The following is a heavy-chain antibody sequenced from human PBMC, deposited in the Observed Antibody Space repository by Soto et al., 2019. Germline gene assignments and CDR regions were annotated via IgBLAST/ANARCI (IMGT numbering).Heavy chain of an antibody. Sequence: SETLSLTCTVSGASISGFYWSWIRKSAGKGLEWIGRIYATGTTDYNPSLKCRVMMSVDTSKKQFSLKLRSVTAADTAVYYCARAEYQVLARDLYYNYGMDVWGQGISVTVSS. J-gene: IGHJ6*02. V-gene: IGHV4-4*07. CDR3: ARAEYQVLARDLYYNYGMDV. D-gene: IGHD2-2*01. CDR2: IYATGTT. CDR1: GASISGFY.